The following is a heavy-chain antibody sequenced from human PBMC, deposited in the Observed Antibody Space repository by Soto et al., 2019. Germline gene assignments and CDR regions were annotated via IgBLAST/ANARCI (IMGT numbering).Heavy chain of an antibody. J-gene: IGHJ4*02. CDR3: ARGYDILTGYLAV. CDR1: GFTFSSYG. CDR2: IWYDGSNK. V-gene: IGHV3-33*01. Sequence: GGSLRLSCAASGFTFSSYGMHWVRQAPGKGLEWVAVIWYDGSNKYYADSVKGRFTISRDNSKNTLYLQMNSLRAEDTAVYYFARGYDILTGYLAVWGQGSLVTVSS. D-gene: IGHD3-9*01.